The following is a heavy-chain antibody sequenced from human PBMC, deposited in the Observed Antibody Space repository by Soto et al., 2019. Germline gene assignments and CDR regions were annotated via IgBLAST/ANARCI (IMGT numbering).Heavy chain of an antibody. D-gene: IGHD2-15*01. CDR1: GYTFTSFP. V-gene: IGHV1-18*04. Sequence: APVKVCRKGSGYTFTSFPFRWGRQGPGQGVGWMESNTAHNGRTEDAQKFQGRVTMTRDTSTSTVDMELKSLRFDDTAGYYCARERLEALKNLLPYFDNWGQGSLVTVSS. CDR3: ARERLEALKNLLPYFDN. J-gene: IGHJ4*02. CDR2: NTAHNGRT.